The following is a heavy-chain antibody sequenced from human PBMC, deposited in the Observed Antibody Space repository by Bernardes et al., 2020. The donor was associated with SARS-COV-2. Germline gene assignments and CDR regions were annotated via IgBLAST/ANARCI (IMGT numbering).Heavy chain of an antibody. V-gene: IGHV3-30-3*01. J-gene: IGHJ5*02. CDR1: GFTVSRYA. D-gene: IGHD6-13*01. CDR2: ISYDGSNK. Sequence: GGYLSHSCAASGFTVSRYAMHWVRPAPGKGLEWVAVISYDGSNKYYADSVKGRFTISRDNSKNTLYLQMNSLRAEDTAVYYCARDAPEDSSWYVSWFDPWGQGTLVTVSS. CDR3: ARDAPEDSSWYVSWFDP.